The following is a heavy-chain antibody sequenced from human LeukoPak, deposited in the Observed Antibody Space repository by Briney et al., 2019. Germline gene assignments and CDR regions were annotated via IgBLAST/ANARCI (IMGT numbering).Heavy chain of an antibody. V-gene: IGHV4-61*02. CDR1: GGSISSGSYY. CDR3: ARADDCTNGVCDAFDI. CDR2: IYTSGST. J-gene: IGHJ3*02. Sequence: SQTLSLTCTVSGGSISSGSYYWSWIRQPAGKGLEWIGRIYTSGSTNYNPSLKSRVTISVDRSKNQFFLKLSSVTAADTAVYYCARADDCTNGVCDAFDIWGQGTMVTVSS. D-gene: IGHD2-8*01.